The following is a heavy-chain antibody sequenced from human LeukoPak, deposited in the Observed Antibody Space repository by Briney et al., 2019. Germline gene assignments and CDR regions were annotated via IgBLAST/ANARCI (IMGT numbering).Heavy chain of an antibody. J-gene: IGHJ4*01. Sequence: AETLSLTCAVYGGSFSSYYWSWIRQPPGKGLEWIGEIKHTGGTNYNTSLRSRVTISLDTSKNQFSLRLSSVTAADTAVYYCAPIFGDYSDFDSWGQGTLVTVSS. CDR1: GGSFSSYY. CDR2: IKHTGGT. V-gene: IGHV4-34*01. D-gene: IGHD4-17*01. CDR3: APIFGDYSDFDS.